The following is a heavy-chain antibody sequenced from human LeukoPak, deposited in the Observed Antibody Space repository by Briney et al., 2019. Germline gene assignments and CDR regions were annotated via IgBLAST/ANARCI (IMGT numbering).Heavy chain of an antibody. V-gene: IGHV3-7*01. D-gene: IGHD3-3*01. CDR3: ARDLTRITIFGVVIGAFDI. J-gene: IGHJ3*02. CDR2: IKQDGSEK. CDR1: GFTFSSYW. Sequence: GGSLRLSCAASGFTFSSYWMSWVRQAPGKGLEWEANIKQDGSEKYYVDSVKGRFTISRDNAKNSLYLQMNSLRAEDTAVYYCARDLTRITIFGVVIGAFDIWGQGTMVTVSS.